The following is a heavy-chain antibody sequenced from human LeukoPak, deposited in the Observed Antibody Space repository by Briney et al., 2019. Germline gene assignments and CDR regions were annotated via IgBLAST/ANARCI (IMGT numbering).Heavy chain of an antibody. D-gene: IGHD5-18*01. CDR1: GYTFTGYY. J-gene: IGHJ4*02. CDR2: INPNSGGT. CDR3: ARERGRIQLWLQYD. V-gene: IGHV1-2*02. Sequence: ASVKVSCKASGYTFTGYYMHWVRQAPGQGLEWMGWINPNSGGTNYAQKFQGRVTMTTDTSISTAYMELSRLRSDDTAVYYCARERGRIQLWLQYDWGQGTLVTASS.